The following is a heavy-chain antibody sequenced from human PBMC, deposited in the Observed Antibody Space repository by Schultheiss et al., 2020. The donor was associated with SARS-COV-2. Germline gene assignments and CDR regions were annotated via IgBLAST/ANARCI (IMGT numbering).Heavy chain of an antibody. CDR1: GYTFTSYG. J-gene: IGHJ6*02. D-gene: IGHD2-2*01. V-gene: IGHV1-2*04. Sequence: ASVKVSCKASGYTFTSYGISWVRQAPGQGLEWMGWINPNSGGTNYAQKFQGWVTMTRDTSISTAYMELSRLRSDDTAVYYCARADLVVPAATIYYYYGMDVWGQGTTVTVSS. CDR3: ARADLVVPAATIYYYYGMDV. CDR2: INPNSGGT.